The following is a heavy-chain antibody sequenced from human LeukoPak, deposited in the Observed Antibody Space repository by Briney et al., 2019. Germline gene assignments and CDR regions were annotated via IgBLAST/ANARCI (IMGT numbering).Heavy chain of an antibody. CDR3: AREYCTDGVCYIDY. V-gene: IGHV3-48*03. D-gene: IGHD2-8*01. J-gene: IGHJ4*02. CDR1: GFTSSDYE. Sequence: GGSLRLSCAASGFTSSDYEMHWVRQAPGKGLEWLSYISSSATTKYYADSVKGRFTISRDNAKNSLYLQMNSLRAEDTAVYYCAREYCTDGVCYIDYWGQGTLVTVSS. CDR2: ISSSATTK.